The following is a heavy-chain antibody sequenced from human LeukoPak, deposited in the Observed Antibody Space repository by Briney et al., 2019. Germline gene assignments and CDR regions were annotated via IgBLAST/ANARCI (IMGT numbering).Heavy chain of an antibody. J-gene: IGHJ4*02. CDR1: GYPFSSYW. V-gene: IGHV5-51*01. CDR3: ARFAYYTDSLPGHY. Sequence: GESLKISCKGSGYPFSSYWIGWVRQMLGKGLEWMGIIYPHDSNTRYSPSFQGQITISADKSINTAYLQWSGLKAADTAMYYCARFAYYTDSLPGHYWGQGTLVTVSS. D-gene: IGHD2-8*02. CDR2: IYPHDSNT.